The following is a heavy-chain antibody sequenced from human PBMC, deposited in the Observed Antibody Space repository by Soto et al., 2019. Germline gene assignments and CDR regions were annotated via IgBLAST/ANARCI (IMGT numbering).Heavy chain of an antibody. J-gene: IGHJ4*02. D-gene: IGHD3-3*01. Sequence: QITLNESGPTVVRPTEPLTLTCRFSGFSLTTSGVGVGWIRQSPGKAPEWLALIYWDDDRRSSASLTSRLTITNDPSKNQVVLTVSDLDPTDTATYYCAHRVLRTVFGLVTTTAIYFDFWGQGTPVAVSS. CDR2: IYWDDDR. CDR1: GFSLTTSGVG. CDR3: AHRVLRTVFGLVTTTAIYFDF. V-gene: IGHV2-5*02.